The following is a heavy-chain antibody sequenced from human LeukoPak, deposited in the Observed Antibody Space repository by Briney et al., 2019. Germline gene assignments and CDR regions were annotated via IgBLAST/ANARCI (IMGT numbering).Heavy chain of an antibody. J-gene: IGHJ4*02. Sequence: GESLKISCKGSGYSFSNYWIAWVRQMPGKGLEWLGIIYPGDSDTRYSPSFQGLVTISADKSISTAYLQWSSLKASDTARYYCTRSRSSDSTGWFSDYWGQGTLVTVSS. CDR2: IYPGDSDT. CDR1: GYSFSNYW. D-gene: IGHD6-19*01. V-gene: IGHV5-51*01. CDR3: TRSRSSDSTGWFSDY.